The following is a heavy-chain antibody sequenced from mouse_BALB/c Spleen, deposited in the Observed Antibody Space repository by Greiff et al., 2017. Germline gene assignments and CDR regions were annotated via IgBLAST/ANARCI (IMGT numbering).Heavy chain of an antibody. D-gene: IGHD2-4*01. J-gene: IGHJ4*01. CDR2: ISSGGSYT. CDR3: ARHSYDYDGYYYAMDY. CDR1: GFTFSSYG. Sequence: EVQLQQSGGDLVKPGGSLKLSCAASGFTFSSYGMSWVRQTPDKRLEWVATISSGGSYTYYPDSVKGRFTISRDNAKNTLYLQMSSLKSEDTAMYYCARHSYDYDGYYYAMDYWGQGTSVTVSS. V-gene: IGHV5-6*01.